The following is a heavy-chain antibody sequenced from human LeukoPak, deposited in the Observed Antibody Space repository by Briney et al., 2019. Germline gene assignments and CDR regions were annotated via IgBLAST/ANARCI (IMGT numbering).Heavy chain of an antibody. CDR1: GFTFSSYA. Sequence: GGSLRLSCAASGFTFSSYAMSWVRQAPGKGLEWVSAISGSGGSTYYADSVKGRFTISRDNSKNTLYLQMNSLRAEDTAVYYCAKDGLGVDYGDKYVDYWGQGTLVTVSS. D-gene: IGHD4-17*01. V-gene: IGHV3-23*01. CDR2: ISGSGGST. J-gene: IGHJ4*02. CDR3: AKDGLGVDYGDKYVDY.